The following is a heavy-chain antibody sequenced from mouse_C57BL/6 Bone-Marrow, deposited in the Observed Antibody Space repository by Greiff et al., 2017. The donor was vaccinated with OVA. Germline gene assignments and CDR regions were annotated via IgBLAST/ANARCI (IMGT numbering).Heavy chain of an antibody. D-gene: IGHD2-3*01. CDR3: ARGDGYYGYLDY. Sequence: QVQLQQPGAELVRPGSSVKLSCKASGYTFTSYWMHWVKQRPIQGLEWIGNIDPSDSETHYNQKFKDKATLTVDKSSSTAYMQLSSLTSEDSAVYYCARGDGYYGYLDYWGQGTTLTVSS. CDR2: IDPSDSET. CDR1: GYTFTSYW. V-gene: IGHV1-52*01. J-gene: IGHJ2*01.